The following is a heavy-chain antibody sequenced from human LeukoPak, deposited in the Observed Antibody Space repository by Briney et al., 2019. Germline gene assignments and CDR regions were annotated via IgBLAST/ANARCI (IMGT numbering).Heavy chain of an antibody. CDR1: GYNFFKYA. D-gene: IGHD5-24*01. Sequence: ASVKVSCKTSGYNFFKYAIHWVRQAPGQRFEWMGWIDGGNGDTRFSQKFQDRVSFTRDTFATTVYMELTSLRSEDTAVYYCARDQSRDIRVDFDYWGQGTLVIASS. CDR2: IDGGNGDT. J-gene: IGHJ4*02. V-gene: IGHV1-3*01. CDR3: ARDQSRDIRVDFDY.